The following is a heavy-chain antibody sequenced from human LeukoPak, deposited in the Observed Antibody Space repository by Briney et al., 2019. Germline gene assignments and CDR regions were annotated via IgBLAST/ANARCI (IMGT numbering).Heavy chain of an antibody. D-gene: IGHD3-10*01. CDR3: ARHRLAGTINWFDP. V-gene: IGHV5-51*01. J-gene: IGHJ5*02. Sequence: GESLKISCKGSGYGFTSYWIGWVRQTPGKGLEWMGIIYPGDSDTRYSPSFQGRVTISADKSISTAYLQWSSLKASDTAMYYCARHRLAGTINWFDPWGQGTLVTVSS. CDR1: GYGFTSYW. CDR2: IYPGDSDT.